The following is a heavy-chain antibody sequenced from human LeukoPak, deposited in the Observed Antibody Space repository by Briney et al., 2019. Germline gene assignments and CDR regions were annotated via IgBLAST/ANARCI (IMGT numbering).Heavy chain of an antibody. CDR1: GYSINSGYY. Sequence: SETLSLTCGVSGYSINSGYYWGWIRQPPGKGLEWIGTICRSGSTYYNSSLQSRVTISVDTSKNQFSLKLSSVTAADTAVYYCARDIHYDSSGYSLPHWFDPWGQGTLATVSS. V-gene: IGHV4-38-2*02. CDR3: ARDIHYDSSGYSLPHWFDP. J-gene: IGHJ5*02. D-gene: IGHD3-22*01. CDR2: ICRSGST.